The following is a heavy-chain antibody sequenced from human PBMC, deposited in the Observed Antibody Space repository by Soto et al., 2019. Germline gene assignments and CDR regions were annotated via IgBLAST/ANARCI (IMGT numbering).Heavy chain of an antibody. Sequence: EVQLMESGGGFVQPGGSLRLSCAASGFTFTNYALSWVRQAPGKGLELDSTIGGGSGSTSYADSVKVRFAISSENSKNTLYLQMSSLRAEDTALYYCATRMYSTSWYYFVSWGQGTLVTVSS. CDR1: GFTFTNYA. J-gene: IGHJ4*02. CDR3: ATRMYSTSWYYFVS. D-gene: IGHD6-13*01. V-gene: IGHV3-23*01. CDR2: IGGGSGST.